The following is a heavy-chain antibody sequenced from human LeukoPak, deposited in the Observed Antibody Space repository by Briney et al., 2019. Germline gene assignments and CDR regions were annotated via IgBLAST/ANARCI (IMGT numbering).Heavy chain of an antibody. CDR3: ARGKSLTAPDAFGI. CDR1: GGSISSSSQH. D-gene: IGHD3-16*01. J-gene: IGHJ3*02. Sequence: SETLSLTCTVSGGSISSSSQHWGWIRQPPGKGLEWIGNISYSGSTNYNPSLQSRVIISVDTSKNQFSLKLSSVTAADTAVYYCARGKSLTAPDAFGIWGQGTMVTVSS. CDR2: ISYSGST. V-gene: IGHV4-39*01.